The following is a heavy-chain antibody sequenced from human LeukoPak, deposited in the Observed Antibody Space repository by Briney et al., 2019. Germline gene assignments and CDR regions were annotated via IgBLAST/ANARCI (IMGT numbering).Heavy chain of an antibody. D-gene: IGHD6-25*01. CDR2: VRYDESYQ. CDR3: AAIAAAALY. CDR1: GFTFSGYG. Sequence: GGSLRLSCAASGFTFSGYGMHWVRQAPGKGLEWVAYVRYDESYQYYVDSVRGRFTISRDNSKNMLFLQMNSLGAEDTAVYYCAAIAAAALYWGQGTQVTVSS. V-gene: IGHV3-30*02. J-gene: IGHJ4*02.